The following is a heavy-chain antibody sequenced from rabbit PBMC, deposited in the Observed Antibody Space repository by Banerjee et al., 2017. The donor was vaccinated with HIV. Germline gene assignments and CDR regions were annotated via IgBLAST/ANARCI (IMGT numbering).Heavy chain of an antibody. CDR2: IYVGSRCST. Sequence: QEQLVESGGDLVKPGASLTLTCKASGLDFSSSYWICWVRQAPGKGLEWIACIYVGSRCSTYCASWAKGRFTNSKPSSTTVTLQMTSLPAADTATYFCARDGTAWGGDSLWGPGTLVTVS. CDR1: GLDFSSSYW. V-gene: IGHV1S45*01. J-gene: IGHJ4*01. D-gene: IGHD4-1*01. CDR3: ARDGTAWGGDSL.